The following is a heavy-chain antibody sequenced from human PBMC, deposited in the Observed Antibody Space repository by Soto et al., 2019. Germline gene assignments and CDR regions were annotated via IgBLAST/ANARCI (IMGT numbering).Heavy chain of an antibody. CDR3: STRAYDTNGYYRFDP. CDR1: GGSFSGHS. CDR2: INHSGRV. D-gene: IGHD3-22*01. V-gene: IGHV4-34*01. Sequence: SETLSLTCAVYGGSFSGHSWTWIRQSPGKGLEWTGDINHSGRVNYSPSLKSRVTISLDTSKNQFSLTLSAVTAADTAMYYCSTRAYDTNGYYRFDPWGQGTLVTVSS. J-gene: IGHJ5*01.